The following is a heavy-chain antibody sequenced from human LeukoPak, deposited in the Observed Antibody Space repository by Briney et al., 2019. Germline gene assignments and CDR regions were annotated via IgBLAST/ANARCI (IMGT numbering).Heavy chain of an antibody. D-gene: IGHD2-2*02. V-gene: IGHV4-59*12. CDR2: IYYTGST. J-gene: IGHJ4*02. Sequence: PSETLSLTCTVSNGSITNDYWSWIRQSPGKGLEWIAYIYYTGSTNYNPSLKSRVTISVDTSKNQFSLKLSSVTAADTAVYYCARGQGYCSSTSCYIYFDYWGQGTLVTVSS. CDR3: ARGQGYCSSTSCYIYFDY. CDR1: NGSITNDY.